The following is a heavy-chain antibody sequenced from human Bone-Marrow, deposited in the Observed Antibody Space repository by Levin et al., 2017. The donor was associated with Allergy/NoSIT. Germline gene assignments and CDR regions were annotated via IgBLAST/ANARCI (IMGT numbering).Heavy chain of an antibody. CDR1: GFTVSSNY. D-gene: IGHD1-1*01. CDR3: ARDKERGYGMDV. CDR2: IYSGGST. V-gene: IGHV3-66*01. J-gene: IGHJ6*02. Sequence: GGSLRLSCAASGFTVSSNYIYWVRQAPGKGLEWVSLIYSGGSTFYADSVKGRFSISRDNSKNALYLQMNSLRAEDTAVYYCARDKERGYGMDVWGQGTTVTVSS.